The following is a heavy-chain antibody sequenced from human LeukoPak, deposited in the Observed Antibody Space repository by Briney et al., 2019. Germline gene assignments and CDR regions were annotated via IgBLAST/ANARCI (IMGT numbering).Heavy chain of an antibody. CDR2: ISSSSSSI. D-gene: IGHD3-10*01. V-gene: IGHV3-48*02. CDR1: GFTFSSYS. CDR3: VRDPNTYYYGSGDFVS. J-gene: IGHJ4*02. Sequence: GGSLRLSCAASGFTFSSYSMNWVRQAPGKGLEWVSYISSSSSSIYYADSVMGRFTISRDNAQNSLYLLMNSLRDEDTAVYYCVRDPNTYYYGSGDFVSRGQGTLVTVSS.